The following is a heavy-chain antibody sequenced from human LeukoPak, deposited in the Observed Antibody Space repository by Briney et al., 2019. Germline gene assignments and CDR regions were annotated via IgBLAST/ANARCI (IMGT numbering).Heavy chain of an antibody. Sequence: GGTLRLSCAAYGFTFSSRAMRWVRQAPGKGLEWVSAISAGGGSTYYADSVKGRFTISRDNSKNTLYLQINSLRVEDTAIYYCAKDSADYWGQGTLVTVAS. CDR2: ISAGGGST. V-gene: IGHV3-23*01. CDR3: AKDSADY. CDR1: GFTFSSRA. J-gene: IGHJ4*02.